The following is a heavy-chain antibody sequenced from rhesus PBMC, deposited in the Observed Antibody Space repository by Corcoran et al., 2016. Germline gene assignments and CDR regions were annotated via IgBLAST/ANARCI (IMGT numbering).Heavy chain of an antibody. J-gene: IGHJ4*01. V-gene: IGHV4-81*01. CDR2: IDGNSART. CDR1: GGSISGYY. Sequence: QVKLQQSGEGLVKPSETLSLTCAVYGGSISGYYWSWIRQPPGTGLEWIGNIDGNSARTNYNPSLKNRVPISKDTSKNQFSLKLSSVTDADTAIDDCTRHNIWTGYSPRFDYWGQGVLVTVSS. CDR3: TRHNIWTGYSPRFDY. D-gene: IGHD3-3*01.